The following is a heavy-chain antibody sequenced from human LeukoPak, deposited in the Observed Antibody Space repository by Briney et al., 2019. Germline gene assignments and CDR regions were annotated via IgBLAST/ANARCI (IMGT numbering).Heavy chain of an antibody. CDR1: GVSISTYY. D-gene: IGHD3-10*01. V-gene: IGHV4-59*01. Sequence: SQTLSLSCTVSGVSISTYYWSWVRQPPGKGLEWIAYIHYTGTINYNPSLKSRLSTTVDTSKRQFSMTLSSVTAADTAVYYCARDIYGSGYGFFDFWGQGALVSVSA. J-gene: IGHJ4*02. CDR2: IHYTGTI. CDR3: ARDIYGSGYGFFDF.